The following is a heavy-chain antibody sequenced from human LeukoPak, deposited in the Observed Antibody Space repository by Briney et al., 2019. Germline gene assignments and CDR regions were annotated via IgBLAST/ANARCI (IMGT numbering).Heavy chain of an antibody. J-gene: IGHJ6*02. CDR1: GYTFTSYA. V-gene: IGHV1-3*01. Sequence: GASVKVSCKASGYTFTSYAMHWVRQAPGQRLEWMGWINAGNGNTKYSQKFQGRVTITRDTSASTAYMELSSLRSEDTAVYYCARDLSGPGSYMNYGMDVWGQGTTVTVSS. D-gene: IGHD3-10*01. CDR2: INAGNGNT. CDR3: ARDLSGPGSYMNYGMDV.